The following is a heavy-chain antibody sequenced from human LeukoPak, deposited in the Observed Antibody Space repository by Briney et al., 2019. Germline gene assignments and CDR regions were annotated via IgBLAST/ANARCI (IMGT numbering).Heavy chain of an antibody. J-gene: IGHJ4*02. CDR2: IQYDGSKK. D-gene: IGHD3-10*01. Sequence: QAGGSLRLSCAASGFNFNTYWMSWVRQAPGKGLEWVTFIQYDGSKKYYADSVKGRFTISRDNSKNTLYLEMNSLRAEDTAVYYCAKDIGSYYDYWGQGILVTVSS. V-gene: IGHV3-30*02. CDR1: GFNFNTYW. CDR3: AKDIGSYYDY.